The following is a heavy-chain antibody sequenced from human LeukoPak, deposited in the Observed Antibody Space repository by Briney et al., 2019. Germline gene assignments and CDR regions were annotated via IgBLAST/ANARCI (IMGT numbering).Heavy chain of an antibody. CDR3: AREGKGSGWYGGDAFDI. Sequence: GGSLRLSCAASGFTFSSYGMHWVRQAPGKGLEWVAVIWYEGSDKYYADSVKGRFTISRDNSKNTLYLQMNSLRAEDTAVYYCAREGKGSGWYGGDAFDIWGQGTMVTVSS. CDR2: IWYEGSDK. J-gene: IGHJ3*02. D-gene: IGHD6-19*01. V-gene: IGHV3-33*01. CDR1: GFTFSSYG.